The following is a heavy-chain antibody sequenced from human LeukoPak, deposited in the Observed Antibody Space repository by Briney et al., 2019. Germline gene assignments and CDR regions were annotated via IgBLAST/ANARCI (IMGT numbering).Heavy chain of an antibody. J-gene: IGHJ3*02. CDR1: GYTFTSYG. D-gene: IGHD2-2*02. CDR2: ISGYNGNT. CDR3: ARDLGGYCSSTSCYTEAFDI. V-gene: IGHV1-18*01. Sequence: GASVKVSCKGSGYTFTSYGISWVRQAPGQGLEWMGWISGYNGNTNYAQKLQGRVTMTTDTSTSTAYMELRSLRSDDTAVYYCARDLGGYCSSTSCYTEAFDIWGQGTMVTVSS.